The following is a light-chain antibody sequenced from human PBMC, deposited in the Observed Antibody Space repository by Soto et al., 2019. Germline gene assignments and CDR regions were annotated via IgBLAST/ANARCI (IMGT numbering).Light chain of an antibody. Sequence: ETVLKQSPGTLSLSPGERATLSCRASQSVSSNFLAWYQQKPGQAPRLLIYGASSRATGVPDRFSGGGSGTDFTLTISRLEPEDFAVYYCQRYASSPYTFGQGTKLEIK. CDR1: QSVSSNF. V-gene: IGKV3-20*01. J-gene: IGKJ2*01. CDR3: QRYASSPYT. CDR2: GAS.